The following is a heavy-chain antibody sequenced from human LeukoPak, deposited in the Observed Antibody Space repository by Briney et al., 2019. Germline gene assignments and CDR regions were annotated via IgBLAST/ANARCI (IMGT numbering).Heavy chain of an antibody. CDR1: GFTLSSHA. Sequence: GGSLRLSCAASGFTLSSHALSWVRQAPGKGLEWVSSLSGSGYNTYYADSVKGRFTISRDNSKNTVYLQMNSLRAEDTAVYYCAKDPYGIRYFDYWGQGTLVTVSS. D-gene: IGHD3-9*01. J-gene: IGHJ4*02. CDR2: LSGSGYNT. V-gene: IGHV3-23*01. CDR3: AKDPYGIRYFDY.